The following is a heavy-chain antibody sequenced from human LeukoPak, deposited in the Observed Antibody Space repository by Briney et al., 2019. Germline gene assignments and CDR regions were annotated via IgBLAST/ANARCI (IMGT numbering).Heavy chain of an antibody. D-gene: IGHD2-2*01. CDR3: AGDVVVPAVIAFWYFDL. V-gene: IGHV4-34*01. CDR1: GGSFSGYY. CDR2: INHSGST. Sequence: PSETLSLTCAVYGGSFSGYYWSWIRQPPGKGLEWIGEINHSGSTNYNPSLKSRVTISVDTSKNQFSLKLSSVTAADTAVYYCAGDVVVPAVIAFWYFDLWGRGTLVTVSS. J-gene: IGHJ2*01.